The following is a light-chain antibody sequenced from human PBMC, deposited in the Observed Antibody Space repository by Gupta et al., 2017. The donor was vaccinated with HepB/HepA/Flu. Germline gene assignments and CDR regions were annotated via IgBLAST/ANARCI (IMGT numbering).Light chain of an antibody. CDR1: QSISSY. V-gene: IGKV1-39*01. CDR3: QHRDSTPIT. Sequence: DIQMTQSPSSLSASVGDRVTITCRASQSISSYLNWYQQKPGKAPKLLIYAASSLQSGVPSRFSGSGSGTDFTLTISSLQPEDFATYYCQHRDSTPITFGGGTKVDIK. CDR2: AAS. J-gene: IGKJ4*01.